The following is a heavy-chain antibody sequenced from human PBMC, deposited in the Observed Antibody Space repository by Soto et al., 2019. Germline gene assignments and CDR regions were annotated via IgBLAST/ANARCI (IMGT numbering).Heavy chain of an antibody. CDR2: INPSGGST. V-gene: IGHV1-46*01. CDR3: ARSTGSSGSYSGFSHYYYGMDV. Sequence: GASVEVSCKASGYTFTSYYMHWVRQAPGQGLEWMGIINPSGGSTSYAQKFQGRVTMTRDTSTSTVYMELSSLRSEDTAVYYCARSTGSSGSYSGFSHYYYGMDVWGQGTTVTVSS. CDR1: GYTFTSYY. J-gene: IGHJ6*02. D-gene: IGHD1-26*01.